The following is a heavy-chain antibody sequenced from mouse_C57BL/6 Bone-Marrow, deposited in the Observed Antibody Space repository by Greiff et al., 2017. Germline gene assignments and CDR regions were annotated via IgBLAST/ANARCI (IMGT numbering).Heavy chain of an antibody. D-gene: IGHD2-4*01. CDR3: ARPCDYDGDWYFDV. CDR1: GFTFSDYG. V-gene: IGHV5-17*01. J-gene: IGHJ1*03. Sequence: EVKVEESGGGLVKPGGSLKLSCAASGFTFSDYGMHWVRQAPEKGLEWVAYISSGSSTIYYADTVKGRFTISRDNAKNTLFLQMTSLRSEDTAMYYCARPCDYDGDWYFDVWGTGTTVTVSS. CDR2: ISSGSSTI.